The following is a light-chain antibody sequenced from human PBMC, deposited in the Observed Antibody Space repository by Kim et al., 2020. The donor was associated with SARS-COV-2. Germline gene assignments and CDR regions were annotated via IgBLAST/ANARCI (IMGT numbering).Light chain of an antibody. Sequence: GQRVTISCSGSSSNIGSNTVNWYQQLPGTAPKLLISTNNQRPSVVPDRFSGSKSGTSASLAISGLHSEDEADYYCAAWDDSLNGWVFGGGTQLTVL. CDR3: AAWDDSLNGWV. CDR1: SSNIGSNT. J-gene: IGLJ3*02. CDR2: TNN. V-gene: IGLV1-44*01.